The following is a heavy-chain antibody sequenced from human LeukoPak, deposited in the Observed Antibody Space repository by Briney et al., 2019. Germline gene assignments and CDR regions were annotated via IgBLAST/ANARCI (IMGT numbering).Heavy chain of an antibody. D-gene: IGHD6-13*01. CDR1: GFTFSTYG. CDR2: IHSDGSST. J-gene: IGHJ4*02. V-gene: IGHV3-74*01. CDR3: ARDIYSKSGDDY. Sequence: PGGSLRLSCAASGFTFSTYGINWVRQAPGKGLVWVARIHSDGSSTTYADSVKGRFTISRDNAKNTLYLQMNSLRAEDTAVYYCARDIYSKSGDDYWGQGTLVTVSS.